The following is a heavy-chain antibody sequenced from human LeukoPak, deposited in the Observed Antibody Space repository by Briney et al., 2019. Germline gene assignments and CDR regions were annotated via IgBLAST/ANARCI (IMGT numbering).Heavy chain of an antibody. Sequence: SVKVSCKASGGTFSSYAISWVRQAPGQGLEWMGRIIPNFGTANYAQKFQGRVTITTDESTSTAYMELSSLRSEDTAVYYCAYGYGDYLHYFDYWGQGTLVTVSS. CDR2: IIPNFGTA. D-gene: IGHD4-17*01. CDR1: GGTFSSYA. J-gene: IGHJ4*02. CDR3: AYGYGDYLHYFDY. V-gene: IGHV1-69*05.